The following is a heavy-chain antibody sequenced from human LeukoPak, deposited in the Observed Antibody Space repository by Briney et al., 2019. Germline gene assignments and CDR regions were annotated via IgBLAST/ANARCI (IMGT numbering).Heavy chain of an antibody. Sequence: SGTLSLTCAVSGGSISSDNWWSWVRQPPGKGLEWIGEIYHSGSTNYNPSLQSRVTISVDKSNNHFSLRLTSVTAADTAVYYCARGHYYDSSGYAFDPWGQGTLVTVSS. V-gene: IGHV4-4*02. CDR2: IYHSGST. D-gene: IGHD3-22*01. J-gene: IGHJ5*02. CDR3: ARGHYYDSSGYAFDP. CDR1: GGSISSDNW.